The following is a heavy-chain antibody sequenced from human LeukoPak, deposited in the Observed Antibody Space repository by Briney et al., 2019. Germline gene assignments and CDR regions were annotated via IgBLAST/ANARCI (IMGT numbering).Heavy chain of an antibody. CDR1: EFTFSDSA. J-gene: IGHJ4*02. Sequence: GGSLRLSCAASEFTFSDSAMHWVRQASGKGLEWIGRIKNKADSYATAYAASVKGRFTISRDDSKNTVYLQMNSLRTEDTAVYYCTKPLPGAVIYDYWGQGTLVTVSS. CDR3: TKPLPGAVIYDY. CDR2: IKNKADSYAT. D-gene: IGHD3-16*02. V-gene: IGHV3-73*01.